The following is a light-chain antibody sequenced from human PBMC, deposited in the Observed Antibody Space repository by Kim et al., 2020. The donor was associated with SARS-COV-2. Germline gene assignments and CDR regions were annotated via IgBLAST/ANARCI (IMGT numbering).Light chain of an antibody. J-gene: IGKJ1*01. CDR2: KAS. CDR1: QSISSW. Sequence: DIQMTQSPSTLSASLGDRVTITCRASQSISSWLAWYQQKPGKAPKLLIYKASSLESGVPSRFSGSGSGTEFTLTISSLQPDDFATYYCQQYNSYSRTFGQGTKVYIK. V-gene: IGKV1-5*03. CDR3: QQYNSYSRT.